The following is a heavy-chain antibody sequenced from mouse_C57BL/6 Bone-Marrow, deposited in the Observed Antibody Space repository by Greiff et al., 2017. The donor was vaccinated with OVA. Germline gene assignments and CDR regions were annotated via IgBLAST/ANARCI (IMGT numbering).Heavy chain of an antibody. V-gene: IGHV5-17*01. Sequence: DVMLVESGGGLVKPGGSLKLSCAASGFTFSDYGMHWVRQAPEKGLEWVAYISSGSSTIYYADTVKGRFTISRDNAKNTLFLQMTSLRSEDTAMYYCAKVLSDAMDYWGQGTSVTVSS. CDR1: GFTFSDYG. D-gene: IGHD5-1*01. J-gene: IGHJ4*01. CDR2: ISSGSSTI. CDR3: AKVLSDAMDY.